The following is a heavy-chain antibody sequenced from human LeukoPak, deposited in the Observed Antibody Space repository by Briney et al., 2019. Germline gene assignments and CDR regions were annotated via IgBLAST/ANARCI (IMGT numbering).Heavy chain of an antibody. CDR2: IYYSGRT. V-gene: IGHV4-39*01. D-gene: IGHD3-22*01. J-gene: IGHJ1*01. CDR1: SGSVSRSDSY. Sequence: PSETLSLTCTIFSGSVSRSDSYWDWIRQPPGKGLEWIGTIYYSGRTYYSPSLRSRVTLSIDMSNNQFSLILSSVTAADTALYFCARRRYYDSSGYLEWGQGTLVTVSS. CDR3: ARRRYYDSSGYLE.